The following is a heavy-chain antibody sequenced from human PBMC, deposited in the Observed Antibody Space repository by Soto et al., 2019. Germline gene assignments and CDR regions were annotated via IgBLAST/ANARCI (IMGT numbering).Heavy chain of an antibody. J-gene: IGHJ4*02. V-gene: IGHV4-39*01. CDR3: ARHRQYYDTSGYQQRYFDY. CDR1: GGSISSSPYY. Sequence: QLQLQESGPGLVKPSETLSLTCSVSGGSISSSPYYWGWIRQPPGKGLEWLGTIYYSGTTSYNPSVKSRVIISVDTSNNQLLLKLRSVTAADTAVYYCARHRQYYDTSGYQQRYFDYWGQGTQVTVSS. CDR2: IYYSGTT. D-gene: IGHD3-22*01.